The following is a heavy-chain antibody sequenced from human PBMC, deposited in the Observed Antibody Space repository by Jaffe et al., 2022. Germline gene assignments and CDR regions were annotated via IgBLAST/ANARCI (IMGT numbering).Heavy chain of an antibody. Sequence: QVQLQQSGPGLVKPSQTLSLTCAISGDSVSSNSAAWNWIRQSPSRGLEWLGRTYYRSKWYNDYAVSVKSRITINPDTSKNQFSLQLNSVTPEDTAVYYCARGGYCSGGSCDMGEIDDAFDIWGQGTMVTVSS. CDR2: TYYRSKWYN. CDR1: GDSVSSNSAA. D-gene: IGHD2-15*01. V-gene: IGHV6-1*01. J-gene: IGHJ3*02. CDR3: ARGGYCSGGSCDMGEIDDAFDI.